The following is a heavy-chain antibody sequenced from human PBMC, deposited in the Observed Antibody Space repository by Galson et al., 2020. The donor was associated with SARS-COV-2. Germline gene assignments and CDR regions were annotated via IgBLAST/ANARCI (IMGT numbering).Heavy chain of an antibody. V-gene: IGHV4-4*07. CDR2: IYTSGST. D-gene: IGHD6-19*01. J-gene: IGHJ6*02. CDR3: ASSQGGGWHYGMDV. CDR1: GGSISSYY. Sequence: TLSLTCTVSGGSISSYYWSWIRQPAGKGLEWIGRIYTSGSTNYNPSLKSRVTMSVDTSKNQFSLKLSSVTAADTAVYYCASSQGGGWHYGMDVWGQGTTVTVSS.